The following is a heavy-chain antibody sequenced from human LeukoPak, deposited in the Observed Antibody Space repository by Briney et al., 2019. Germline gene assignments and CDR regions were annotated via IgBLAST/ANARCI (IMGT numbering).Heavy chain of an antibody. J-gene: IGHJ5*02. Sequence: KTSETLSLTCAVYGGSFSGYYWSWIRQPPGKGLEWIGEINHIGSTNYNPSLKSRVTISVDTSKNQFSLKLSSVTAADTAVYYCARGRLGGYSSSYHGWFDPWGQGTLVTVSS. V-gene: IGHV4-34*01. D-gene: IGHD6-6*01. CDR1: GGSFSGYY. CDR2: INHIGST. CDR3: ARGRLGGYSSSYHGWFDP.